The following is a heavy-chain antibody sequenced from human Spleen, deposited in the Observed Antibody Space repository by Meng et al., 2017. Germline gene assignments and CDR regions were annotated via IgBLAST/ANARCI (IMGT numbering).Heavy chain of an antibody. CDR3: ARVAAGDYADY. CDR1: GGSISSGNW. Sequence: SETLSLTCAVSGGSISSGNWWSWVRQSPEKGLEWIGEISQRGTTYYNPSLKSRVTISLDKSKNQFSLKLDSVTAADAAVYYCARVAAGDYADYWSQGTLVTVSS. V-gene: IGHV4-4*02. J-gene: IGHJ4*02. CDR2: ISQRGTT. D-gene: IGHD4-17*01.